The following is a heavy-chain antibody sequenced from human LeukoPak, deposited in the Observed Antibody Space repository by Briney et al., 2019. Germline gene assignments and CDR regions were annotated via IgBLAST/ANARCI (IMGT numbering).Heavy chain of an antibody. CDR3: AKGTMVTTYNWDH. CDR1: APTFSVYA. V-gene: IGHV3-23*01. Sequence: GGSLRLSCAASAPTFSVYAISWVRQAPGKGLEWVSSISGSGGNTYYADSVKGRFTISRDNSKNTLYLQMNSLRAEDTAVYYCAKGTMVTTYNWDHWGQGTLVTVSS. CDR2: ISGSGGNT. D-gene: IGHD4-17*01. J-gene: IGHJ4*02.